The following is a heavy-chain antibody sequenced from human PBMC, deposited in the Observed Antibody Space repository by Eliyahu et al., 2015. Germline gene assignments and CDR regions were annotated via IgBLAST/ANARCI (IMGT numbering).Heavy chain of an antibody. CDR2: SYPGXSDT. J-gene: IGHJ3*02. CDR1: GYNFTXYW. Sequence: EVQLVQSGAEVKKPGESLKXSCKGXGYNFTXYWXGGVRQMPGKGLEWMGXSYPGXSDTRYSPSFQGQVTISADKSISTAYLEWISLKASDTAMYYCARESVFWSGSYTGTDAFDIWGQGTMVTVSS. V-gene: IGHV5-51*01. CDR3: ARESVFWSGSYTGTDAFDI. D-gene: IGHD3-3*01.